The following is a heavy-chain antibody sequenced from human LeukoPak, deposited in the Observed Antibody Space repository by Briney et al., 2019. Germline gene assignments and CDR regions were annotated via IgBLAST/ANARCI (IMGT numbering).Heavy chain of an antibody. CDR3: ASLWPYQLSAFDI. V-gene: IGHV4-59*12. Sequence: SETLSLTCTVSGASISSYYWSWIRQPPGKGLEWIASRHYRGTTNYNPSLESRVTISVDTSKNQFSLKLSSVTAADTAVYYCASLWPYQLSAFDIWGQGTMVTVSS. CDR1: GASISSYY. D-gene: IGHD2-2*01. J-gene: IGHJ3*02. CDR2: RHYRGTT.